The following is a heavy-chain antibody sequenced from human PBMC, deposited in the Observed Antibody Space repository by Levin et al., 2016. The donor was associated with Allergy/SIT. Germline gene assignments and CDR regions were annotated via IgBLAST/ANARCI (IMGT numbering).Heavy chain of an antibody. D-gene: IGHD4-11*01. V-gene: IGHV1-3*04. CDR3: ARDRHFGSNPYYDYYGMDV. CDR1: GYRFTSYV. J-gene: IGHJ6*02. CDR2: INIGNGYT. Sequence: ASVKVSCKASGYRFTSYVIHWVRQAPGESPEYMGRINIGNGYTKNVQKFQGRVTFTRDISASIAYMELSSLRSEDMAVYYCARDRHFGSNPYYDYYGMDVWGQGTTVTVSS.